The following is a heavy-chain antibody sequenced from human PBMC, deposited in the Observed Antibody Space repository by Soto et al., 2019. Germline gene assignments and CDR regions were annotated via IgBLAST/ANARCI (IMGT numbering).Heavy chain of an antibody. CDR2: ISYSGNT. J-gene: IGHJ3*02. Sequence: SETLSLTCTVSGGSIGNQYWTWIRQRPGKGLEWIGHISYSGNTNYNPSLKSRVLISQDTSNNQFSLRLSSVTAADTAVYYCARRDWNEAFDIWGQGTMVTVSS. CDR1: GGSIGNQY. CDR3: ARRDWNEAFDI. V-gene: IGHV4-59*11. D-gene: IGHD1-1*01.